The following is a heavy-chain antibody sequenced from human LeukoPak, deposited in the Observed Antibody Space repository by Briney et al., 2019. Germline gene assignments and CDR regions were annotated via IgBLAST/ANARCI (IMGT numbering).Heavy chain of an antibody. Sequence: GGSLRLSCAASGFTFSSYELNWVRQAPGKGLEWVSYISSSGSTIYYADSVKGRFTISRDNAKNPLYLQMNSLRAEDTAVYYCAELGITMIGGVWGKGTTVTISS. CDR1: GFTFSSYE. V-gene: IGHV3-48*03. CDR2: ISSSGSTI. J-gene: IGHJ6*04. CDR3: AELGITMIGGV. D-gene: IGHD3-10*02.